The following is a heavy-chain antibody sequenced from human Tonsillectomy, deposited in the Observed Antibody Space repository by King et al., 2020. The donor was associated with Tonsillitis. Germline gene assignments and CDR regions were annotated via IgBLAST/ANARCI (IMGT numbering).Heavy chain of an antibody. Sequence: VQLVESGGGLVKPGGSLRLSCAASGFSLSDYSMNWVRQAPGKGLEWVSYISSSSKTIYYADSVKGRFTISRDNAKNSLDLQMNNLSAEDTAVYYCARDGVGASSWLDYWGQGTLVTVSS. CDR1: GFSLSDYS. V-gene: IGHV3-48*01. D-gene: IGHD6-13*01. CDR2: ISSSSKTI. J-gene: IGHJ4*02. CDR3: ARDGVGASSWLDY.